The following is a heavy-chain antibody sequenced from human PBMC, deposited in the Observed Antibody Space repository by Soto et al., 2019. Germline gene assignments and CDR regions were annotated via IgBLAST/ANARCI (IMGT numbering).Heavy chain of an antibody. Sequence: PSETLSLTCAVYGGSFSGYYWSWIRQPPGKGLEWIGEINHSGSTNYNPSLKSRVTISVDTSKNQFSLKLSSVTAADTAVYYCVVTVVVAAALMTTVNTDFDCWGQGTLVTVSS. D-gene: IGHD2-15*01. CDR1: GGSFSGYY. J-gene: IGHJ4*02. V-gene: IGHV4-34*01. CDR3: VVTVVVAAALMTTVNTDFDC. CDR2: INHSGST.